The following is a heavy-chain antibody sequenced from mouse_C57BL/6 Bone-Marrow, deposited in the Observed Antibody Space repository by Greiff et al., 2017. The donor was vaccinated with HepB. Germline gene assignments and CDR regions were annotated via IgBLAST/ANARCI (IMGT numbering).Heavy chain of an antibody. V-gene: IGHV5-12*01. D-gene: IGHD1-1*01. CDR3: AFYGSSWGFAY. CDR1: GFTFSDYY. Sequence: EVKLMESGGGLVQPGGSLKLSCAASGFTFSDYYMYWVRQTPEKRLEWVAYISNGGGSTYYPDTVKGRFTISRDNAKNTLYLQMSRLKSEDTAMYYFAFYGSSWGFAYWGQGTLVTVSA. J-gene: IGHJ3*01. CDR2: ISNGGGST.